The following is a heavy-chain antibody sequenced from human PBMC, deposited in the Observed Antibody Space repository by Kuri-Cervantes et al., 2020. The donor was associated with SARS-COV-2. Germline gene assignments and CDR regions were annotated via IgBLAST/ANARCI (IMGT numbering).Heavy chain of an antibody. CDR3: AKDQWELLGGGY. J-gene: IGHJ4*02. Sequence: GESLKISCAASGFTFSSYAMSWVRQAPGKGLEWVSAISGSGGSTYYADSVKGRFTISRDNSKNTLYLQMNSLRAEDTAVYHCAKDQWELLGGGYWGQGTLVTVSS. CDR1: GFTFSSYA. D-gene: IGHD1-26*01. CDR2: ISGSGGST. V-gene: IGHV3-23*01.